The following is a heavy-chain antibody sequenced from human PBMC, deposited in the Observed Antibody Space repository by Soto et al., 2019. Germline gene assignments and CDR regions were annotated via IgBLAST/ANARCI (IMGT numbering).Heavy chain of an antibody. J-gene: IGHJ4*02. CDR1: GFTFNNFA. V-gene: IGHV3-23*01. CDR2: ISGGGGNT. Sequence: EVQLLESGGGLVQPGGSLRLSCTASGFTFNNFAMSWVRQAPGKGLEWVSGISGGGGNTYYVDSVKGRFTISRDNSKNTLYLQMNSLIGEDTALYYCASVWEGSSWAPWGYWGQGTLVTVSS. CDR3: ASVWEGSSWAPWGY. D-gene: IGHD6-13*01.